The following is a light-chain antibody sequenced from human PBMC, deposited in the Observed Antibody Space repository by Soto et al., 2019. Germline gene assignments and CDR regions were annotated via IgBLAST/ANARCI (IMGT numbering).Light chain of an antibody. CDR3: CSYAGSYSYA. CDR2: DVN. Sequence: QSALTQPRSVSGSPGQSVTISCTGTSSDVGGFNSVSWYQQHPGEAPKLMIYDVNKRPSGVPDRFSGSKSGSTASLTISGLQAEDAADYYCCSYAGSYSYAFATGTKVTVL. J-gene: IGLJ1*01. CDR1: SSDVGGFNS. V-gene: IGLV2-11*01.